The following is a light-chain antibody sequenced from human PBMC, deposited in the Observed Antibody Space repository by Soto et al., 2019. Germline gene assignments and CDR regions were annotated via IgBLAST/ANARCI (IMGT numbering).Light chain of an antibody. CDR1: SGYSNYK. CDR3: GADHGSGSNFVYV. CDR2: VGTGGIVG. J-gene: IGLJ1*01. Sequence: QPVLTQPPSASASLGASVTLTCTLSSGYSNYKVDWYQQRPGKGPRFVMRVGTGGIVGSKGDGIPDRFSVLGSGLNRDLTIKKLQEEDGRGLHCGADHGSGSNFVYVFGTGTKLTVL. V-gene: IGLV9-49*01.